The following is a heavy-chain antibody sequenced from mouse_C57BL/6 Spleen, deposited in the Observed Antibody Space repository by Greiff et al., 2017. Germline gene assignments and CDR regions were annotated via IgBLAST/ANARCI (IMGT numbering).Heavy chain of an antibody. Sequence: EVQLQQSGPELVKPGASVKISCKASGYSFTDYNMNWVKQSNGKSLEWIGVINPNYGTTSYNQKFKGKATLTVDQSSSTAYMQLNSLTSEDSAVYYCARPHITTVVATEEYYFDYWGQGTTLTVSS. CDR2: INPNYGTT. D-gene: IGHD1-1*01. CDR1: GYSFTDYN. CDR3: ARPHITTVVATEEYYFDY. V-gene: IGHV1-39*01. J-gene: IGHJ2*01.